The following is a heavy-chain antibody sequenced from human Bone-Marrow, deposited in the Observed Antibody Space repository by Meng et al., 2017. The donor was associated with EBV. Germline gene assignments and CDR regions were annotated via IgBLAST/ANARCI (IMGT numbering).Heavy chain of an antibody. CDR1: GYTFTRYG. J-gene: IGHJ4*02. Sequence: QVPLVQSGTERKKHGASVKVSCKASGYTFTRYGISWVRQAPGQGLEWMGWISADNGNTHYAQKLQGRVTMTTDTSTSTAYMELRSLRSDDTAVYYCARERWGITMIVEPFDYWGQGTLVTVAS. D-gene: IGHD3-22*01. CDR3: ARERWGITMIVEPFDY. CDR2: ISADNGNT. V-gene: IGHV1-18*01.